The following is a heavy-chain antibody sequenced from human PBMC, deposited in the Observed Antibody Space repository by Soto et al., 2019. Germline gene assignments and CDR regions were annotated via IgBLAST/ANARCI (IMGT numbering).Heavy chain of an antibody. Sequence: QVQLVESGGGVVQPGRSLRLSCAASGFTFSSYAMHWVRQAPGKGLEWVAVISYDGSNKYYADSVKGRFTTSRDNSKNTLFLQMNSLRAEDTAVYYCARVGRLPYFDYWRQGTLVTVSS. CDR3: ARVGRLPYFDY. CDR1: GFTFSSYA. CDR2: ISYDGSNK. V-gene: IGHV3-30-3*01. D-gene: IGHD4-17*01. J-gene: IGHJ4*02.